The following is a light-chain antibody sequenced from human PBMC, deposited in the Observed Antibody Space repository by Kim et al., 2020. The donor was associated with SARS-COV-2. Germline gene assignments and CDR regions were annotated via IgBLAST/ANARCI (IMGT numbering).Light chain of an antibody. CDR1: SLRTYY. V-gene: IGLV3-19*01. J-gene: IGLJ2*01. CDR3: NSRDNNDNVL. Sequence: VALGQTVRITCQGDSLRTYYTTWFQQKPGQAPIVVFYGKNNRPSGIPDRFSGSSSGNTASLTITATQAGDEADYYCNSRDNNDNVLFGGGTRRTVL. CDR2: GKN.